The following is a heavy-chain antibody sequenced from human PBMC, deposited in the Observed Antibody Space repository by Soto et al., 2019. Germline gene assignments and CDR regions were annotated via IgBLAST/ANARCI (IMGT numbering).Heavy chain of an antibody. J-gene: IGHJ6*02. CDR2: IIPIFGTA. Sequence: GASVKVSCKASGGTFSSYAISWVRQAPGQGLEWMGGIIPIFGTANYAQKFQGRVTITADESTSTAYMELSSLRSEDTAVYYCRYGHYYNHDMDVWGQGTTVTVSS. CDR1: GGTFSSYA. CDR3: RYGHYYNHDMDV. V-gene: IGHV1-69*13. D-gene: IGHD5-18*01.